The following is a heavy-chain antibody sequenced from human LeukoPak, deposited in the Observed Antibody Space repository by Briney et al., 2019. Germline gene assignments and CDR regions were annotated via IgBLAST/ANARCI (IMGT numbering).Heavy chain of an antibody. J-gene: IGHJ4*02. CDR2: IIPIFGTA. CDR3: ARGPGLVRGYDLYYFDY. D-gene: IGHD5-12*01. Sequence: GASVKVSCKASGDTFSSYAISWVRQAPGQGLEWMGRIIPIFGTANYAQKFQGRVTITTDDSTSTAYMELSSLRSEDTAVYYCARGPGLVRGYDLYYFDYWGQGTLVTVSS. CDR1: GDTFSSYA. V-gene: IGHV1-69*05.